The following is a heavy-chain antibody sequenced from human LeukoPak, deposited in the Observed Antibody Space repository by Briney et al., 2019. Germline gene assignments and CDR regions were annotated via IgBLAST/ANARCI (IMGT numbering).Heavy chain of an antibody. CDR3: AELGITMIGGG. CDR2: INSSGSTI. J-gene: IGHJ6*04. CDR1: GFTFSSYE. Sequence: PGGSLRLSCAASGFTFSSYEMNWLRQAPGKGLEWVSYINSSGSTIYYADSVKGRFTISRDNAKNSLYLQMNSLRAEDTAVYYCAELGITMIGGGWGKGTTVTISS. D-gene: IGHD3-10*02. V-gene: IGHV3-48*03.